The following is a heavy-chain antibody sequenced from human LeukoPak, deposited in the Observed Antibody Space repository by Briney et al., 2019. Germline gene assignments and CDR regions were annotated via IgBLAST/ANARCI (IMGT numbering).Heavy chain of an antibody. CDR2: ISSSGSYI. J-gene: IGHJ6*03. D-gene: IGHD4-11*01. V-gene: IGHV3-21*01. CDR3: ARQDSKDYYYYMDV. Sequence: GGSLRLSCAASGFTFSSYSMNWVRQAPGKGLEGVSSISSSGSYIYYADSVKCRFTISRDNVKNSLYLQMNSLRAEDTAVYYCARQDSKDYYYYMDVWGKGTTVTVSS. CDR1: GFTFSSYS.